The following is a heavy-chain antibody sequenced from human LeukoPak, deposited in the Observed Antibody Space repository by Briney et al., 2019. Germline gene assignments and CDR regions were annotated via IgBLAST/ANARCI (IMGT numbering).Heavy chain of an antibody. J-gene: IGHJ6*04. V-gene: IGHV3-48*03. CDR3: ARDQYYDILTGPLSGNYYYGMDV. CDR2: ISSSGSTI. CDR1: GFTFSSYA. D-gene: IGHD3-9*01. Sequence: GGSLRLSCAASGFTFSSYAMSWVRQAPGKGLEWVSYISSSGSTIYYADSVKGRFTISRDNAKNSLYLQMNSLRAEDTAVYYCARDQYYDILTGPLSGNYYYGMDVWGKGTTVTVSS.